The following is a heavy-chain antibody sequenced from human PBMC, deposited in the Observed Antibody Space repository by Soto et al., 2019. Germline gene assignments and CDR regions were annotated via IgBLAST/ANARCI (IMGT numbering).Heavy chain of an antibody. CDR1: GYTFTSYA. V-gene: IGHV1-3*01. J-gene: IGHJ5*02. CDR2: INAGNGNT. D-gene: IGHD3-10*01. Sequence: QVQLVQSGAEMKKPGASVKVSCKASGYTFTSYAMHWVRQAPGQRLEWMGWINAGNGNTNYSQKFQGRVTITRDTSASTAYMELSSLRSEDTAVYYCSRPGGRSGPWGQGTLVTVSS. CDR3: SRPGGRSGP.